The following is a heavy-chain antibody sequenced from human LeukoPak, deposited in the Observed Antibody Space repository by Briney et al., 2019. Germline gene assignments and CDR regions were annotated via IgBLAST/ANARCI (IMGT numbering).Heavy chain of an antibody. V-gene: IGHV1-69*13. D-gene: IGHD5-24*01. CDR2: IIPIFGTA. Sequence: SVKVSCKASGGTFSSYAISWVRQAPGQGLEWMGGIIPIFGTANYAQKFQGRVTITADESTSTAYMELSSLRSEDTAVYYCARNGPSMATLGPIDYWGQGTLVTVSS. CDR1: GGTFSSYA. J-gene: IGHJ4*02. CDR3: ARNGPSMATLGPIDY.